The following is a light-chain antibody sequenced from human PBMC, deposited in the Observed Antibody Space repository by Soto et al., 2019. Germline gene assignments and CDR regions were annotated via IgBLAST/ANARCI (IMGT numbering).Light chain of an antibody. CDR1: QSVSSSY. CDR3: QQSSSTLFT. V-gene: IGKV3-20*01. J-gene: IGKJ3*01. Sequence: EIVLAQSPGTLSLSPGERATLSCRASQSVSSSYLAWYQQKPGQAPRLLIYGASSRATGVPDRFSGSGSGTDFTLTISSLQPEDFATYYCQQSSSTLFTFGPGTKVDT. CDR2: GAS.